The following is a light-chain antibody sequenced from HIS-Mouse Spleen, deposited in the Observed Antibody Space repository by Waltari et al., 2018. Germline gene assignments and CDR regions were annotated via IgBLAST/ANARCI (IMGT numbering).Light chain of an antibody. CDR1: QGISSY. CDR3: QQYYSYPL. Sequence: AIRMTQPPSSLSASTGDRVTITCRASQGISSYLAWYQQKPGKGPKLLIYAASTLQSGVPSRFRGSGSGTDFTLTISCLQSEDFATYYCQQYYSYPLFGGGTKVEIK. CDR2: AAS. V-gene: IGKV1-8*01. J-gene: IGKJ4*01.